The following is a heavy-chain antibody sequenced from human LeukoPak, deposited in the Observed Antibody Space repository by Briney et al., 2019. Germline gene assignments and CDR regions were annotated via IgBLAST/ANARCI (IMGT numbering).Heavy chain of an antibody. Sequence: PSATLSLTCAVYGASFSGYYWSGIRQPPPKGPEWIGEINHSGSTNYNPSLKSRVVISVDTSKKQFSLKLSSVTAADTAVYYCARGRYSSGWYSYYFDYWGQGTLVTVSS. J-gene: IGHJ4*02. CDR1: GASFSGYY. CDR2: INHSGST. CDR3: ARGRYSSGWYSYYFDY. D-gene: IGHD6-19*01. V-gene: IGHV4-34*01.